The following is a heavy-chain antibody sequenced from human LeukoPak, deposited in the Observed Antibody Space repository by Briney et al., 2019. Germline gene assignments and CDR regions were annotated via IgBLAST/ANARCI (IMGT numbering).Heavy chain of an antibody. V-gene: IGHV3-7*03. Sequence: PGGSLRLSCAASGFTFSRYWMSWVRQAPGKGLEWVASINQDESAKFYVDSVKGRFTISRDNSKNTLYLQLNTLRAEDTAVYYCAKSRSSGSYYDPFDYWGQGALVTVSS. D-gene: IGHD1-26*01. J-gene: IGHJ4*02. CDR2: INQDESAK. CDR3: AKSRSSGSYYDPFDY. CDR1: GFTFSRYW.